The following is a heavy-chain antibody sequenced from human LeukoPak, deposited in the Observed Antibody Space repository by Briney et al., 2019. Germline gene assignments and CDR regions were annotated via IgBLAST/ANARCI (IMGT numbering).Heavy chain of an antibody. CDR3: ARDGGYEYDYVWCFDY. CDR2: ISGSGGST. D-gene: IGHD3-16*01. J-gene: IGHJ4*02. CDR1: GFTFSSYA. Sequence: GGFLSPSCAASGFTFSSYAMNWVRQAAGKGLEWVSAISGSGGSTDHVDSVKGRFTISRDNSRNTLYLQMNSLRAEDTAVYYCARDGGYEYDYVWCFDYWGQGTLVTVSS. V-gene: IGHV3-23*01.